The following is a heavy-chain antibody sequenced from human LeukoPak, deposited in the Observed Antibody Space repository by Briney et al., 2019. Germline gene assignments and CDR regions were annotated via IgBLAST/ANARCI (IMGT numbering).Heavy chain of an antibody. CDR2: ISYDGSNK. Sequence: GGSLRLSCAASGFTFSSYGMHWVRQAPGMGLEWVAVISYDGSNKYYADSVKGRFTISRDNSKNTLYLQMNSLRAEDTAVYYCAKGTVWSGFDYWGQGTLVTVSS. D-gene: IGHD3-3*01. CDR3: AKGTVWSGFDY. V-gene: IGHV3-30*18. J-gene: IGHJ4*02. CDR1: GFTFSSYG.